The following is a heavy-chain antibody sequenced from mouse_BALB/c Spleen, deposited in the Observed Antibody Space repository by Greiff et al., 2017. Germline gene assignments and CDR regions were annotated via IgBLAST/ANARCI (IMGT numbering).Heavy chain of an antibody. Sequence: EVQLVESGGDLVKPGGSLKLSCAASGFTFSSYGMSWVRQTPDKRLEWVATISSGGSYTYYPDSVKGRFTISRDKAKNTLYLQMSSLKSEDTAMYYCARQGWGQGTLVTVSA. V-gene: IGHV5-6*01. CDR3: ARQG. CDR1: GFTFSSYG. CDR2: ISSGGSYT. J-gene: IGHJ3*01.